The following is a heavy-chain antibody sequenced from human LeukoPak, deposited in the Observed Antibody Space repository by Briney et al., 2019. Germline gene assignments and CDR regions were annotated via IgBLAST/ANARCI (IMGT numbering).Heavy chain of an antibody. Sequence: GGSLRLSCAASGFIVSSNYMSWVRQAPGKGLEWVSVIYSGGRTYYADSVKGRFTISRDNSKNTLYLQMNSLRAEDTAVYYCASGNSGSHYVEYYYGMDVWGQGTTVTVS. CDR3: ASGNSGSHYVEYYYGMDV. CDR1: GFIVSSNY. CDR2: IYSGGRT. J-gene: IGHJ6*02. D-gene: IGHD1-26*01. V-gene: IGHV3-53*01.